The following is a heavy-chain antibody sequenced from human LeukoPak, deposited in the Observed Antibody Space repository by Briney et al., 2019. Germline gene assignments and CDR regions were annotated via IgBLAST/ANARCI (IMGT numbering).Heavy chain of an antibody. D-gene: IGHD2-2*01. J-gene: IGHJ4*02. V-gene: IGHV3-23*01. Sequence: GGSLRLSCAASGLSFSTYSMGWVRQAPGKGLEWVSAISGSGGSTYYADSVKGRFTISRDNSKNTLYLQMNSLRAEDTAVYYCAKVSCSSTSCYSFDGDYFDYWGQGTLVTVSS. CDR1: GLSFSTYS. CDR2: ISGSGGST. CDR3: AKVSCSSTSCYSFDGDYFDY.